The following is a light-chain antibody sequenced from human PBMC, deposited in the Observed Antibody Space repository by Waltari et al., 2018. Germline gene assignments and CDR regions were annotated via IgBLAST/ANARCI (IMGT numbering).Light chain of an antibody. CDR1: VLADKY. CDR3: QTVDDTNNYVL. Sequence: SSDLTQTPSISVSPGQTAIITCSGDVLADKYIYWFQKKSGQAPVAVIPRTTGRPPGIPARFSGSDSRTPATLTIIGVQPEDEADYYCQTVDDTNNYVLFGGGTKLTVL. J-gene: IGLJ3*02. CDR2: RTT. V-gene: IGLV3-25*03.